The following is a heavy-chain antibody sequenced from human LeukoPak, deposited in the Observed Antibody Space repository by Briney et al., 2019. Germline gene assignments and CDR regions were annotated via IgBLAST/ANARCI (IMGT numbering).Heavy chain of an antibody. Sequence: SETLSLTCTVSGGSISSYYWSWIRQPAGKGLEWIGRIYTSGSTNYNPSLKSRVTMSVDTSKNQFSLKLSSVTAADTAVYYCARGVTDYDILTGSPLLAFDIWGQGTMVTVSS. CDR3: ARGVTDYDILTGSPLLAFDI. CDR1: GGSISSYY. D-gene: IGHD3-9*01. CDR2: IYTSGST. V-gene: IGHV4-4*07. J-gene: IGHJ3*02.